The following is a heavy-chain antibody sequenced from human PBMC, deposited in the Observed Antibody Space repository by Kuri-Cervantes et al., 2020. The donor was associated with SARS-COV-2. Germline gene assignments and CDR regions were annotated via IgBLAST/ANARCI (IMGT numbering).Heavy chain of an antibody. CDR1: GGSISSHY. D-gene: IGHD3-22*01. Sequence: SETLSLTCTVSGGSISSHYWSWIRQPPGKGLEWIGYIYYSGSTNYNPSLKSRVTISVDTSKNQFSLKLSSVTAADTAVYYCARGGYFPGGYYYVRVFDIWGQGTMVTVSS. CDR3: ARGGYFPGGYYYVRVFDI. CDR2: IYYSGST. J-gene: IGHJ3*02. V-gene: IGHV4-59*11.